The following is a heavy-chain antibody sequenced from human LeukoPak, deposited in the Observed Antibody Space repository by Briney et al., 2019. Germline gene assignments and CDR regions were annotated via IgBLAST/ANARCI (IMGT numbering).Heavy chain of an antibody. CDR3: AKDPPSVRGVIIRFDY. Sequence: GGSLRLSCAASGFTFSSYAMSWVRQAPGKGLEWVSAISGGGGSTYYADSVKGRFTISRDNSKNTLYLQMNSLRAEDTAVYYCAKDPPSVRGVIIRFDYWGQGTLVTVSS. CDR2: ISGGGGST. V-gene: IGHV3-23*01. J-gene: IGHJ4*02. CDR1: GFTFSSYA. D-gene: IGHD3-10*01.